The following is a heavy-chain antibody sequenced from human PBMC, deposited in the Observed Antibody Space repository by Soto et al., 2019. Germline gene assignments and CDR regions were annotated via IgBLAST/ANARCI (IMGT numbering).Heavy chain of an antibody. D-gene: IGHD2-15*01. Sequence: QVQLQESGPGLVKPSQTLSLTCTVSGGSISSGGYYWSWIRQHPGKGLEWIGYIYYSGSTYYNPSLKSRVTISVDTSKNQFSLKLSSVTAADTAVYYCARKTFGYCSGGSCYDLFDYWGQGTLVTVSS. CDR3: ARKTFGYCSGGSCYDLFDY. J-gene: IGHJ4*02. CDR2: IYYSGST. V-gene: IGHV4-31*03. CDR1: GGSISSGGYY.